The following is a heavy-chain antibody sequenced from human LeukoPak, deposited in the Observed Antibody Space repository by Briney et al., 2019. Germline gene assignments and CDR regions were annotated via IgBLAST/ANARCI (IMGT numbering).Heavy chain of an antibody. Sequence: GGSLRLSCAASGFTFSSYAMSWVRQAPGKGLEWVSAISGSGGSTYYADSVKGRFTISRDNPKNTLYLQMNSLRAEDTAVYYCAKDGGVNYDFWSGYQSPPYYFDYWGQGTLVTVSS. CDR3: AKDGGVNYDFWSGYQSPPYYFDY. J-gene: IGHJ4*02. CDR1: GFTFSSYA. CDR2: ISGSGGST. V-gene: IGHV3-23*01. D-gene: IGHD3-3*01.